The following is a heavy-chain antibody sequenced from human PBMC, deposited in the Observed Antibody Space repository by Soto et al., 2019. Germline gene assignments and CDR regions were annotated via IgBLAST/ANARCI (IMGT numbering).Heavy chain of an antibody. CDR2: ISSSGSTI. D-gene: IGHD3-10*01. CDR3: ARENSPTMVRGVIDY. V-gene: IGHV3-48*03. CDR1: GFTFSSYE. Sequence: LRLSCAASGFTFSSYEMNWVRQAPGKGLEWVSYISSSGSTIYYADSVKGRFTISRDNAKNSLYLQMNSLRAEDTAVYYCARENSPTMVRGVIDYWGQGTLVTVSS. J-gene: IGHJ4*02.